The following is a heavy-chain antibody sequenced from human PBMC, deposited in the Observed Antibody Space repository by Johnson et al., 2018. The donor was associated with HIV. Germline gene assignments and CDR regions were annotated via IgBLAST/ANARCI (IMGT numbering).Heavy chain of an antibody. V-gene: IGHV3-33*06. Sequence: QVQLVESGGGVVQPGGSLRLYCAASGFIFSTYGMHWVRQAPGKGLEWVAVIWYDGSNEHYADSVKGRFTISRDNSKNTLYLQMNSLRAEDTAVYYCAKGGWGGENSDHYAFDIWGQGTMVTVSS. D-gene: IGHD3-16*01. CDR2: IWYDGSNE. J-gene: IGHJ3*02. CDR1: GFIFSTYG. CDR3: AKGGWGGENSDHYAFDI.